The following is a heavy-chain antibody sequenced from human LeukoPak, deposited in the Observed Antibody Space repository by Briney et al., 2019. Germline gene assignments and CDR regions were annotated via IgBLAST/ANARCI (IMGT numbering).Heavy chain of an antibody. Sequence: PGRSLRLSCAASGFTFSSYDMHWVRQATGKGLEWVSAIGTAGDTYYPGSVKGRFTISRENAKNSLYLQMNSLRAGDTAVYYCARSIAAADHFDYWGQGTLVTVSS. D-gene: IGHD6-13*01. V-gene: IGHV3-13*01. CDR1: GFTFSSYD. J-gene: IGHJ4*02. CDR3: ARSIAAADHFDY. CDR2: IGTAGDT.